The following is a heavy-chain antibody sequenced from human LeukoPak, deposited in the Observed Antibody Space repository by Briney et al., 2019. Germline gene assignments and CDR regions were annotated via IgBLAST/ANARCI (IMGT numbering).Heavy chain of an antibody. CDR2: IYSGGST. D-gene: IGHD4-23*01. Sequence: GGSLRLSCAASGFTVGSNYMSWVRQAPGKGLEWVSVIYSGGSTYYADSVKGRFTISRDNSKNTLYLQMNSLRAEDTAVYYCARDFGRWFIDYWGQGTLVTVSS. CDR1: GFTVGSNY. V-gene: IGHV3-53*01. CDR3: ARDFGRWFIDY. J-gene: IGHJ4*02.